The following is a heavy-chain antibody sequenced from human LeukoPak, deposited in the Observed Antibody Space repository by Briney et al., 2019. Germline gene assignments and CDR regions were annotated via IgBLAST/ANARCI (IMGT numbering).Heavy chain of an antibody. Sequence: GGSLRLSCAASGFTVSSNYMSWVRQAPGKGLEWVSVIYSGGSTYYADSVKGRFTISRDNAKNSLYLQMNSLRAEDTALYYCARDRPGLRRYAFDIWGQGTMVTVSS. CDR2: IYSGGST. D-gene: IGHD4-23*01. J-gene: IGHJ3*02. CDR1: GFTVSSNY. V-gene: IGHV3-53*01. CDR3: ARDRPGLRRYAFDI.